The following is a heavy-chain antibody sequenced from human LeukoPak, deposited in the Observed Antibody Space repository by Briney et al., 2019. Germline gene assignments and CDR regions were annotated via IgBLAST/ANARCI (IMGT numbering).Heavy chain of an antibody. CDR3: ARDSSSWSWAEYFQH. J-gene: IGHJ1*01. V-gene: IGHV3-30*04. CDR1: GFTFGAYA. D-gene: IGHD6-13*01. CDR2: ISYDGNNE. Sequence: GRSLRLSCAASGFTFGAYAMHWVRQSPGKGLEWVALISYDGNNEWYADSVKGRFTISRDNAKNSLYLQMNSLRAEDTAVYYCARDSSSWSWAEYFQHWGQGTLVTVSS.